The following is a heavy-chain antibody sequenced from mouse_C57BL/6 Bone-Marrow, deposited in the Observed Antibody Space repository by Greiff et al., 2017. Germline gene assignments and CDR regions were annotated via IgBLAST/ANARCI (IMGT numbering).Heavy chain of an antibody. CDR2: IYPRSGNT. D-gene: IGHD6-1*01. CDR3: ARHFPSDLAMDY. Sequence: QVQLKQSGAELARPGASVKLSCKASGYTFTSYGISWVKQRTGQGLEWIGEIYPRSGNTYYNEKFKGKATLTAYKSSSTAYMELRSLPSEDSAVYVCARHFPSDLAMDYWGQGTSVTVSS. CDR1: GYTFTSYG. J-gene: IGHJ4*01. V-gene: IGHV1-81*01.